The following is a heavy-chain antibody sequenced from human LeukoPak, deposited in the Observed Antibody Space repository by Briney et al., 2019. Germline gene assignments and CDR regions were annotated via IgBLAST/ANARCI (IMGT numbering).Heavy chain of an antibody. CDR2: INPSGGST. CDR1: GYTFTSYY. CDR3: ARDFSGEYIPSSGIGY. Sequence: ASVKVSCTASGYTFTSYYMHWVRQAPGQGLEWMGIINPSGGSTSYAQKFQGRVTMTRDTSTSTVYMELSSLRSEDTAVYYCARDFSGEYIPSSGIGYWGQGTLVTVSS. D-gene: IGHD3-10*01. V-gene: IGHV1-46*01. J-gene: IGHJ4*02.